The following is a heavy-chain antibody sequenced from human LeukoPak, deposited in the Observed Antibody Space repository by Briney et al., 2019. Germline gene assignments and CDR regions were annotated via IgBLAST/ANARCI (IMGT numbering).Heavy chain of an antibody. CDR2: ISAYNGNA. J-gene: IGHJ4*02. V-gene: IGHV1-18*01. CDR3: ASTEAYYYGSGSYYY. D-gene: IGHD3-10*01. Sequence: ASVKVSCKASGYTFISYGISWVRQAPGQGLEWMGWISAYNGNANYAQKLQGRVTMTTDTSTSTAYMELRSLRSDDTAVYYCASTEAYYYGSGSYYYWGQGTLVTVSS. CDR1: GYTFISYG.